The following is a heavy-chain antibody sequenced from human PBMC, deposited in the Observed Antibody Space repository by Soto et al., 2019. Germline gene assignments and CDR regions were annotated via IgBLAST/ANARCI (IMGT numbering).Heavy chain of an antibody. D-gene: IGHD1-26*01. CDR2: IYYTGRT. V-gene: IGHV4-61*01. J-gene: IGHJ5*02. CDR3: ARKYSNSTEAFEA. CDR1: GGSVNRDNYY. Sequence: SETLSLTCTGCGGSVNRDNYYWSWIRQPPGKGLEWIGYIYYTGRTNYNLSLMSRVTISLDACRNQFSLKLSSVTAADTAVFYCARKYSNSTEAFEAWGQGTLATASS.